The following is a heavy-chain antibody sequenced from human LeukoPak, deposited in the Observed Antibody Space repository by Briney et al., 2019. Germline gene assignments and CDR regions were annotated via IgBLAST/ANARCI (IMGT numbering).Heavy chain of an antibody. D-gene: IGHD3-16*01. CDR3: ARDGGLDY. CDR1: GYTLTELS. Sequence: ASVKVSCKVSGYTLTELSMHWVRQAPGKGLEWMGWINPNSDDTNSAQKFQGRVIMTRDTSISTAYMELSRLRSDDTAVYYCARDGGLDYWGQGTLVTVSS. J-gene: IGHJ4*02. CDR2: INPNSDDT. V-gene: IGHV1-2*02.